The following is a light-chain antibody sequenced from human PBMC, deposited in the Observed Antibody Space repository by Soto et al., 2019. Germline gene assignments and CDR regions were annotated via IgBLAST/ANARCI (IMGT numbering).Light chain of an antibody. CDR1: QSISTW. Sequence: DIQMSQSPSTLSASVGDRVTITCRASQSISTWLAWYQQKPGKAPKLLIYKASSLEGGVPSRFSGRGSGAEFNITISSLQPDDFATYYCQQYNTYPLTFGGGTTVDIK. CDR3: QQYNTYPLT. CDR2: KAS. V-gene: IGKV1-5*03. J-gene: IGKJ4*01.